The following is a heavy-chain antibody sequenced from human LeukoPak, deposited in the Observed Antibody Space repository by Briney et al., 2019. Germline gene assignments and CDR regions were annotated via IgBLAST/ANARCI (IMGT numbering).Heavy chain of an antibody. V-gene: IGHV3-23*01. J-gene: IGHJ4*02. CDR1: GFAFSSYA. CDR2: ISGSGGTT. D-gene: IGHD5-12*01. Sequence: GGSLRLSCAASGFAFSSYAMSWVRQAPGKGLEWVSGISGSGGTTYYADSVQGRFTISRDNSKKTLFLQMSSLRAEDTAVYYCAKGDVVTAIFPLDYWGQGTLVIVSS. CDR3: AKGDVVTAIFPLDY.